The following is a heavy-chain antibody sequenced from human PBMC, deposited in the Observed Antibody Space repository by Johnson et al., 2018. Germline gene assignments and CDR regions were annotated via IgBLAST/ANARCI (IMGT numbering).Heavy chain of an antibody. Sequence: VQLVETGGGVVQPGRSLRLSCAASGFTFSTYAMHWVRQAPGKGLEWVAVVAYDGGNKYLADSVKGRFSISRDNSKKTMFLQMNSLRTEDTAVYYGAKASWSGLRDHVFGVWGQGTMVTVSS. CDR2: VAYDGGNK. D-gene: IGHD3-3*01. J-gene: IGHJ3*01. CDR1: GFTFSTYA. CDR3: AKASWSGLRDHVFGV. V-gene: IGHV3-30-3*01.